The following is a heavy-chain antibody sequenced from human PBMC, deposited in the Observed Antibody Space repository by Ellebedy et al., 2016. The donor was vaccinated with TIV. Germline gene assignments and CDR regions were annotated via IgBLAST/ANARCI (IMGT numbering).Heavy chain of an antibody. D-gene: IGHD2-8*02. V-gene: IGHV5-51*01. J-gene: IGHJ6*02. CDR3: ARRGDIVLGRGMDV. Sequence: GESLKISCKGSGYTFTNYWIVWVRQMPGKGLEWMGIIYPSDSNVRYSPSFQGQVTLSVDRSISTPYLQWSSLKASDTAIYYCARRGDIVLGRGMDVWGQGTTVTVS. CDR2: IYPSDSNV. CDR1: GYTFTNYW.